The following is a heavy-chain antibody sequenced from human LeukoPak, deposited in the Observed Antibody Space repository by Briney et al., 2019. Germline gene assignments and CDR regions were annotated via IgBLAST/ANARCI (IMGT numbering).Heavy chain of an antibody. CDR3: AASSGHYFSHFDY. CDR1: GFTFSSYW. CDR2: IKQGGSEK. J-gene: IGHJ4*02. Sequence: GGSLRLSCAASGFTFSSYWMSWVRQAPGKGLEWVANIKQGGSEKYYVDSVKGRFTISRDNAKNSLYLQMNSLRAEDTAVYYCAASSGHYFSHFDYWGQGTLVTVSS. D-gene: IGHD3-22*01. V-gene: IGHV3-7*05.